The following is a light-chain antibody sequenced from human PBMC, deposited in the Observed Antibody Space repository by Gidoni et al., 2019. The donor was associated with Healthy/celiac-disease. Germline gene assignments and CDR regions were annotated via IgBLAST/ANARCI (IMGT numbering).Light chain of an antibody. J-gene: IGKJ2*01. Sequence: EIVLTQSPGTLSLSPGEKATLSCRASQSFSSSYLAWYQQKPGQAPRLLIYGASTRATGIPDRFSGSGSGTDFTLTVSRLEPEDFAVYYCQHYGGSPYTFGQGSKLETK. CDR2: GAS. CDR3: QHYGGSPYT. V-gene: IGKV3-20*01. CDR1: QSFSSSY.